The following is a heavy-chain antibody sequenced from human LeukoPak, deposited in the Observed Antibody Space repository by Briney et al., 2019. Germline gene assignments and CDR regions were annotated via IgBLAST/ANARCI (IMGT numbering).Heavy chain of an antibody. CDR1: GGSISSYY. Sequence: SETLSLTCTVSGGSISSYYWSWIRQPPGKGLEWIGYMYYSGSTNYNPSLKSRVTISVDTSKNQFSLKLSSVTAADTAVYYCARGGTYYDFWSGYSRGEVGPEFAYWGQGTLVTVSS. J-gene: IGHJ4*02. V-gene: IGHV4-59*01. CDR2: MYYSGST. CDR3: ARGGTYYDFWSGYSRGEVGPEFAY. D-gene: IGHD3-3*01.